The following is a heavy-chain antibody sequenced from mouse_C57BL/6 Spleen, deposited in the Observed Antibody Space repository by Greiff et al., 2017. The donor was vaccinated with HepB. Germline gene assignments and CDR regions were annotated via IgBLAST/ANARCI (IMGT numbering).Heavy chain of an antibody. CDR1: GYAFSSYW. V-gene: IGHV1-80*01. CDR3: ARGGYDGYLYYAMDY. D-gene: IGHD2-3*01. J-gene: IGHJ4*01. CDR2: IYPGDGDT. Sequence: QVQLQQSGAELVKPGASVKISCKASGYAFSSYWMNWVKQRPGKGLEWIGQIYPGDGDTNYNGKFKGKATLTADKSSSTAYMQLSSLTSEDSAVYFCARGGYDGYLYYAMDYWGQGTSVTVSS.